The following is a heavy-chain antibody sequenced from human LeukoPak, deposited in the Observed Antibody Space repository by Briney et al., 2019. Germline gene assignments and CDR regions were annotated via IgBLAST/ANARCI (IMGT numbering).Heavy chain of an antibody. V-gene: IGHV4-59*08. CDR1: GGPISSDY. J-gene: IGHJ1*01. CDR2: IYHSGST. CDR3: ARHTYGGNSDFQH. D-gene: IGHD4-23*01. Sequence: SETLSLTCTVSGGPISSDYWSWIRQPPGKGLEWIGYIYHSGSTNYNPSLKSRVTISVDTSKNQFSLKLSSVTAADTAVYYCARHTYGGNSDFQHWGQGTRVTVSS.